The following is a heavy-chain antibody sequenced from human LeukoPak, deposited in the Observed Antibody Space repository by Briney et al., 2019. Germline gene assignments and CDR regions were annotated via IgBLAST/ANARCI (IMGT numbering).Heavy chain of an antibody. D-gene: IGHD3-22*01. CDR1: GGSFNGYY. J-gene: IGHJ4*02. CDR2: INHSGST. Sequence: PSETLSLTCAVYGGSFNGYYWSWIRQPPGKGLEWIGEINHSGSTNYNPSLKSRVTISVDTSKNQFSLKLSSVTAADTAVYYCARGTMIVVVISPPDYWGQGTLVTVSS. CDR3: ARGTMIVVVISPPDY. V-gene: IGHV4-34*01.